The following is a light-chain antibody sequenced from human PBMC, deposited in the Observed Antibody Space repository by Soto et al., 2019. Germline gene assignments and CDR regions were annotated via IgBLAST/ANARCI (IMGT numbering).Light chain of an antibody. J-gene: IGKJ3*01. CDR1: QNIHNY. V-gene: IGKV1-39*01. Sequence: DIQLTQSPSSLSASVGDRVTIICRASQNIHNYLNWYQEKLGKDPKHLIYAAATLQSGVRSRFSGSGSGTDFILTISSLQPEDFATYACQQTDSTPRFTFGPGTKVDIK. CDR3: QQTDSTPRFT. CDR2: AAA.